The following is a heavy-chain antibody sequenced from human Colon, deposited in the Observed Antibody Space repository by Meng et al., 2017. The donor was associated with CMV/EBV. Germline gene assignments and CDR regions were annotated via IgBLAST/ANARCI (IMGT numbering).Heavy chain of an antibody. Sequence: SVQVSCKTSGGPFKSNAISWVRQAPGQGLEWMGGLIPIFGTPKYAQNFQGRVTITADESTSTTYMELSSLTSDDTAVYYCARSPLPAALNWFDPWGQGTLVTVSS. CDR1: GGPFKSNA. J-gene: IGHJ5*02. D-gene: IGHD2-2*01. CDR2: LIPIFGTP. V-gene: IGHV1-69*13. CDR3: ARSPLPAALNWFDP.